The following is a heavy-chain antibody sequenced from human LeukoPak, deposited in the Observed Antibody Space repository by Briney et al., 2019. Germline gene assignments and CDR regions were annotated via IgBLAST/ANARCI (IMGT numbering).Heavy chain of an antibody. D-gene: IGHD5-24*01. CDR2: IYPGDSDT. CDR3: ARRKGSMATGDYYYYMDV. CDR1: GYKLTNNW. V-gene: IGHV5-51*01. Sequence: GESLKISCKISGYKLTNNWIGWVRQVPGKGLEWMGIIYPGDSDTRYSPSFQGQVTISADKSISTAYLQWSSLKASDTAMYYCARRKGSMATGDYYYYMDVWGKGTTVTVSS. J-gene: IGHJ6*03.